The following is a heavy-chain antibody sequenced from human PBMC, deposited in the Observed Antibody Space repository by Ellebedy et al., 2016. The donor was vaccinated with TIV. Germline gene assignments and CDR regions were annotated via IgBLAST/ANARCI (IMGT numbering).Heavy chain of an antibody. Sequence: SETLSLXCTVSGGSISNYYWSWIRQPAGEGLEWIGRIYLSGSTNYNPSLKTRVTMSLDTSKNQFSLKLSSVTAADTAVYYCAREPPRGIVLMVYVGYFDLWGRGTLVTVSS. V-gene: IGHV4-4*07. J-gene: IGHJ2*01. CDR2: IYLSGST. CDR3: AREPPRGIVLMVYVGYFDL. CDR1: GGSISNYY. D-gene: IGHD2-8*01.